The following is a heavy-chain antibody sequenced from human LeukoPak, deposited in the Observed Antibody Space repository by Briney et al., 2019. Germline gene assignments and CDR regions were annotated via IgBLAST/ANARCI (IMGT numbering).Heavy chain of an antibody. CDR1: GLTFSRYA. CDR2: IRNNGGDT. J-gene: IGHJ4*02. CDR3: ARNLNSGNFYYFDY. V-gene: IGHV3-23*01. Sequence: GGSLRLSCAVSGLTFSRYAMSWVRQTPGKGLEWVSAIRNNGGDTYYADSVKGRFTISRDNSKNTLSLLMNSLRPEDTALYYCARNLNSGNFYYFDYWGQGTLVTVSS. D-gene: IGHD1-26*01.